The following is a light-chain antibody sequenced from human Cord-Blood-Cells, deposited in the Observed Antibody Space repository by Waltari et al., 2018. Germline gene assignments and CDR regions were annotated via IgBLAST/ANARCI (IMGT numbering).Light chain of an antibody. CDR1: QSVSSD. CDR2: GAS. V-gene: IGKV3-15*01. Sequence: EIVMTQSPATLSVSPGERATLSCRASQSVSSDLAWYQQKPGQAPRLLNYGASTRATGMPARFSGSGSGTEFTLTISSLQSEDFAVYYCQQYNNWPPWTFGQGTKVGIK. CDR3: QQYNNWPPWT. J-gene: IGKJ1*01.